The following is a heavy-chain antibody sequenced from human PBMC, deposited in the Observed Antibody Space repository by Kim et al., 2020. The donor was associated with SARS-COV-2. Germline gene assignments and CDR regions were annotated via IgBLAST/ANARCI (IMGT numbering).Heavy chain of an antibody. CDR3: ARLPYSGSYVRPPIFDY. CDR1: GGSISSSSYY. V-gene: IGHV4-39*01. Sequence: SETLSLTCTVSGGSISSSSYYWGWIRQPPGKGLEWIGSMYYSGSTYYNPSLKSRVTISVDTSKNQFSLKLSSVTAADTAVYYCARLPYSGSYVRPPIFDYWGQGTLVTVSS. J-gene: IGHJ4*02. D-gene: IGHD1-26*01. CDR2: MYYSGST.